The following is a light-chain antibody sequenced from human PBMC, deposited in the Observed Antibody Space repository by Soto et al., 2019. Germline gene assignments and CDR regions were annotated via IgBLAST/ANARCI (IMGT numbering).Light chain of an antibody. V-gene: IGKV3-20*01. CDR1: QSVSSSY. Sequence: EIVLTQSPGTLSLSPGERATLSCRASQSVSSSYLAWYQQKPGQAPRLLIYGASNRATGIPDRFSGSGSGTDFPLTISRLEPEDFAVYYCQQYGNSPFTFGPGTKVDIK. J-gene: IGKJ3*01. CDR2: GAS. CDR3: QQYGNSPFT.